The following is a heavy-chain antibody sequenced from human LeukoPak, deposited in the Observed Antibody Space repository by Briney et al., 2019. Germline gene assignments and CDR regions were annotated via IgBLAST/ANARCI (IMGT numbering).Heavy chain of an antibody. D-gene: IGHD6-13*01. CDR1: GFTFSSYS. J-gene: IGHJ3*02. Sequence: GGSLRLSRAASGFTFSSYSMNWVRQAPGKGLEWVSSISSGSSYIYYADSVKGRFTISRDNAKNSLYLQMNSLRAEDTAVYYCARLDIAAAGTAAFDIWGQGTMVTVSS. CDR2: ISSGSSYI. CDR3: ARLDIAAAGTAAFDI. V-gene: IGHV3-21*01.